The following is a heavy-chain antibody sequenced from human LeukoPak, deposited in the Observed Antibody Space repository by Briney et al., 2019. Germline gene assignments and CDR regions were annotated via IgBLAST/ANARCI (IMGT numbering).Heavy chain of an antibody. CDR1: GFTFSSYG. J-gene: IGHJ4*02. CDR3: AKDLRLYYYDTSGYSDY. D-gene: IGHD3-22*01. Sequence: PGGSLRLSCAASGFTFSSYGMSWVRQAPGKGLEWVSSISGSGGSTYYADSVKGRSTISRDNSKNTLYLRMNSLRAEDTAVYYCAKDLRLYYYDTSGYSDYWGQGTLVTVSS. V-gene: IGHV3-23*01. CDR2: ISGSGGST.